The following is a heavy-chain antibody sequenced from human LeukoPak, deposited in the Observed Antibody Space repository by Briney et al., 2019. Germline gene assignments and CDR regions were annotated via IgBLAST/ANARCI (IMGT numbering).Heavy chain of an antibody. D-gene: IGHD3-3*01. J-gene: IGHJ4*02. V-gene: IGHV4-4*07. Sequence: SETLSLTCTVSGGSISSYYWSWIRQPAGKGLEWIGRIYTSGSTNYNPSLKSRVTMSVDTSKNQFSLKLSSVTAADTAVYYCARDQSITIFGVVIPKNYFDYWGQGTLVTVSS. CDR1: GGSISSYY. CDR2: IYTSGST. CDR3: ARDQSITIFGVVIPKNYFDY.